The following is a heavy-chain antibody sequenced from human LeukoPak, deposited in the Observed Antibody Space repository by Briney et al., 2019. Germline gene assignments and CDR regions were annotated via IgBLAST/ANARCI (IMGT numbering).Heavy chain of an antibody. CDR2: IYPGDSDT. J-gene: IGHJ6*03. D-gene: IGHD2-2*01. V-gene: IGHV5-51*01. Sequence: GESLKISCKGSGYSFTSYWIGWVRQMPGKGLEWMGIIYPGDSDTRYSPSFQGQVTILADKSISTAYLPWNSLKPSDTAMYYCARKAQKCSSTSCPLYYYMDVWGKGTTVTVSS. CDR3: ARKAQKCSSTSCPLYYYMDV. CDR1: GYSFTSYW.